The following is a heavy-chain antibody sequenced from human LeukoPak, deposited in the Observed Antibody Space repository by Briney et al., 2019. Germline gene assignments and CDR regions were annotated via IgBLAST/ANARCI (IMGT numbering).Heavy chain of an antibody. CDR2: INPSGGST. D-gene: IGHD3-22*01. CDR1: GYTFTDNY. CDR3: ARAYYYNWFDP. J-gene: IGHJ5*02. Sequence: GASVKVSCKASGYTFTDNYMHWVRQAPGQGLEWMGIINPSGGSTSYAPRFQGRITVTRDTSTTTVFMELNSLTSEDTAVYYCARAYYYNWFDPWGQGTLVTVSS. V-gene: IGHV1-46*01.